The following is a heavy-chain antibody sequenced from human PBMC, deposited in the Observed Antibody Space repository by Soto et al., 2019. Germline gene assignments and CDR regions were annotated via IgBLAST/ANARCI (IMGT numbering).Heavy chain of an antibody. CDR3: ARDRDYGDYDS. J-gene: IGHJ4*02. V-gene: IGHV4-59*01. Sequence: WTWIRQPTGKGLEWLGCISYTGNTNYNPSLKSRVTISVDSSNNQFSLRLNSVTAADTALYYCARDRDYGDYDSWGQGTLVTVSS. D-gene: IGHD4-17*01. CDR2: ISYTGNT.